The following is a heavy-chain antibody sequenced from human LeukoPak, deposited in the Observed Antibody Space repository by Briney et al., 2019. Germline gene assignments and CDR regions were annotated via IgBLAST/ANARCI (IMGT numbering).Heavy chain of an antibody. V-gene: IGHV4-4*07. Sequence: PSETLSLTCTVSGGSISSYHWSWIRQPAGKGLEWIGHLCTSGSTNYNPSLKSRVTMSVDTSKNQFPLKLTSVTAADTAVYYCARSPNWANYYYMDVWGKGTTVTVSS. CDR3: ARSPNWANYYYMDV. D-gene: IGHD7-27*01. CDR1: GGSISSYH. CDR2: LCTSGST. J-gene: IGHJ6*03.